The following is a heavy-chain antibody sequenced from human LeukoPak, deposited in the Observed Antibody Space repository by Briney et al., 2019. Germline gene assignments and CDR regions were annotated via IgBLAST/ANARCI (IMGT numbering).Heavy chain of an antibody. CDR3: VRTYDENPLGWFDP. J-gene: IGHJ5*02. V-gene: IGHV3-64D*06. Sequence: PGGSLRLSCSASGTAFRTYAMHWVRQPPGKGLYYVSAISINGGGTYYADSVRGRFTISRDNSKNTLYLQMSSLRPDDTAVYYCVRTYDENPLGWFDPWGQGTLVTVSS. CDR1: GTAFRTYA. CDR2: ISINGGGT. D-gene: IGHD5-12*01.